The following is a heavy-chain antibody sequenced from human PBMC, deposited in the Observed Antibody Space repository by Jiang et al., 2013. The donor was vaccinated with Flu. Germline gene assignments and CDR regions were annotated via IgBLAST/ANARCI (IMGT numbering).Heavy chain of an antibody. D-gene: IGHD4-17*01. CDR1: GYSFTSYW. Sequence: EVKKPGESLKXSCKGSGYSFTSYWIGWVRQMPGKGLEWMGIIYPGDSDTRYSPSFQGQVTISADKSISTAYLQWSSLKASDTAMYYCARHPPTTVTTEGHAFDIWGQGTMVTVSS. CDR3: ARHPPTTVTTEGHAFDI. CDR2: IYPGDSDT. V-gene: IGHV5-51*01. J-gene: IGHJ3*02.